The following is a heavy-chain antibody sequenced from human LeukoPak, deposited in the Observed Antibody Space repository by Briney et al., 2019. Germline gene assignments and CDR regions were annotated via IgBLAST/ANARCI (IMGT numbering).Heavy chain of an antibody. CDR3: ARGNYGDYRFDY. Sequence: PSETLSLTCTVSGGSFSSGSYYWSWIRQPPGKGLEWIGYIYYSGSTYYNPSLKSRVTISVGTSKNQFSLKLSSVTAADTAVYYCARGNYGDYRFDYWGQGTLVTVSS. D-gene: IGHD4-17*01. CDR2: IYYSGST. V-gene: IGHV4-61*01. CDR1: GGSFSSGSYY. J-gene: IGHJ4*02.